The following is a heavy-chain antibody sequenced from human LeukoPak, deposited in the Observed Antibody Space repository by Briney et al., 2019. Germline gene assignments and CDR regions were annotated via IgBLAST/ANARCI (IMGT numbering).Heavy chain of an antibody. CDR2: MNPNSGNT. Sequence: ASVKVSCKASGYTFTSYDINWVRQATGQGLEWMGWMNPNSGNTGYAQKFQGRVTMTRDTSISTAYMELSRLRSDDTAVYYCARLQRGTAAGYWGQGTLVTVSS. CDR1: GYTFTSYD. V-gene: IGHV1-8*01. CDR3: ARLQRGTAAGY. D-gene: IGHD1-1*01. J-gene: IGHJ4*02.